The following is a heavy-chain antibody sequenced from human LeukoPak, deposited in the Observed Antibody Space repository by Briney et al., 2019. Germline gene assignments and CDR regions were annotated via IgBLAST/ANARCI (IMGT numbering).Heavy chain of an antibody. CDR2: INHSGST. J-gene: IGHJ4*02. CDR1: GGSFSGYY. Sequence: PSETLSLTCAVYGGSFSGYYWSWIRQPPGKGLEWIGEINHSGSTNDNPSRKSRVTISVDTSKNQFSLKLSSVTAADTAVYYCARGRNYGDNSRPYDMDDWGQGTLVTVSS. V-gene: IGHV4-34*01. D-gene: IGHD4-23*01. CDR3: ARGRNYGDNSRPYDMDD.